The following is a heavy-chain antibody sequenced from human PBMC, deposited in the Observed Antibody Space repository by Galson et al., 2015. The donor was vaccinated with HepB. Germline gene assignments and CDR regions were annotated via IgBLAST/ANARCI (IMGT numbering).Heavy chain of an antibody. Sequence: SLRLSCAASGFTVSSNYMSWVRQAPGKGLEWVSVIYSGGSTYYADSVEGRFTISRHNSKNTLYLQMNSLRAEDTAVYYCARLERGIAAASYYFDYWGQGTPVTVSS. CDR1: GFTVSSNY. CDR2: IYSGGST. J-gene: IGHJ4*02. V-gene: IGHV3-53*04. CDR3: ARLERGIAAASYYFDY. D-gene: IGHD6-13*01.